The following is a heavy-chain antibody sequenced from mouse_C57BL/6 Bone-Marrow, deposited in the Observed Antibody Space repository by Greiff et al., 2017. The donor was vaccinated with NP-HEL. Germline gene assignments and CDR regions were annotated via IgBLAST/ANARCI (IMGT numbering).Heavy chain of an antibody. CDR3: ARDYYSNYEGFLGMDY. CDR2: ISYSGST. CDR1: GYSITSDY. V-gene: IGHV3-8*01. D-gene: IGHD2-5*01. J-gene: IGHJ4*01. Sequence: EVQRVESGPGLAKPSQTLSLTCSVTGYSITSDYWNWIRKFPGNKLEYMGYISYSGSTYYNPSLKSRISITRDTSKNQYYLQLNSVTTEDTATYYCARDYYSNYEGFLGMDYWGQGTSVTVSS.